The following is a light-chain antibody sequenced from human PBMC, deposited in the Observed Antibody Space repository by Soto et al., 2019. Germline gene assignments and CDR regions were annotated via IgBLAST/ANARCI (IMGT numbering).Light chain of an antibody. CDR1: QSISDN. CDR2: GAS. CDR3: QQHKRWPPLT. Sequence: DIVMTQSPAILSVSLGERATLSCLASQSISDNFACYQHRSGQAPRLLIYGASTRATGVPAMFSGSGSGTEFTLTISSLQSDAFAIYDCQQHKRWPPLTYGGGTTVE. J-gene: IGKJ4*01. V-gene: IGKV3-15*01.